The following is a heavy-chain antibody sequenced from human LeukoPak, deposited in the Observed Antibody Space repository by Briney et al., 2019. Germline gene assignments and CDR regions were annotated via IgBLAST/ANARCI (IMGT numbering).Heavy chain of an antibody. D-gene: IGHD1-1*01. CDR1: GFIFSSHG. CDR2: ISSSGDIV. Sequence: GGSLRLSCAASGFIFSSHGMNWVRQAPGRGLEWVSCISSSGDIVYYADSVKGRFTVSRDHAKNSLYLQMNSLRAGDTAVYYCARNLDVWGQGTLVTVSS. J-gene: IGHJ4*02. V-gene: IGHV3-48*04. CDR3: ARNLDV.